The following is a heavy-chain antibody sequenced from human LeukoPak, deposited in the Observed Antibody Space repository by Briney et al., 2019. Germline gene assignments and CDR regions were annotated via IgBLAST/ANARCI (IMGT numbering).Heavy chain of an antibody. CDR2: MNPNSGNT. D-gene: IGHD4-4*01. Sequence: ASVKVSCKASGYTFNSYDINWVRQATGQGLEWMGWMNPNSGNTGYAQKFQGRVTMTRNTSISTAYMELSSLRSEDTAVYYCARVSNYAPIDYYYYGMDVWGQGTTVTVSS. CDR1: GYTFNSYD. CDR3: ARVSNYAPIDYYYYGMDV. V-gene: IGHV1-8*01. J-gene: IGHJ6*02.